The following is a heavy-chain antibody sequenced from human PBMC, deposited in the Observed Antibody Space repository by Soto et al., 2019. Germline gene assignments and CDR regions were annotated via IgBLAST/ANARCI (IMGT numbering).Heavy chain of an antibody. Sequence: QVQVVQSGPEVRNPGTSMKVSCTTSGFTFTNSAVQWVRQARGQSLEWIGWIIIGSGATNYLQDLRGRITITRDTSTGTAYMELSSLRSDDTAVYYCAAELYVGGDCCHFDYWGQGTLITVSS. CDR1: GFTFTNSA. J-gene: IGHJ4*02. V-gene: IGHV1-58*01. CDR3: AAELYVGGDCCHFDY. D-gene: IGHD2-21*02. CDR2: IIIGSGAT.